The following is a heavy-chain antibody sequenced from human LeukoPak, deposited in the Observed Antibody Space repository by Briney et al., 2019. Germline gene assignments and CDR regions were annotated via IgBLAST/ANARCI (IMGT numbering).Heavy chain of an antibody. Sequence: PGGSLRPSCAASGFTFSSYGMHWVRQAPGKGLEWVAVIWYDGSNKYYADSVKGRFTISRDNSKNTLYLQMNSLRAEDTAVYYCARDNYYDSSGYYLYYFDYWGQGTLVTVSS. CDR3: ARDNYYDSSGYYLYYFDY. D-gene: IGHD3-22*01. CDR2: IWYDGSNK. J-gene: IGHJ4*02. V-gene: IGHV3-33*01. CDR1: GFTFSSYG.